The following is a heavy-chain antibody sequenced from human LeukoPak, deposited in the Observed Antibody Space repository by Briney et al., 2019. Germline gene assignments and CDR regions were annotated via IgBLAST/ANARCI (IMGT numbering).Heavy chain of an antibody. Sequence: GESLKISCKGSGYTFTNYWIGWVRQMPGKGLEWMGIIYPGGSDTRYSPSFQGQVTISADKSITTAYLQWSSLKAAHTAMYYCARLLAAATGHYFDYWGQGTLVTVSS. J-gene: IGHJ4*02. V-gene: IGHV5-51*01. D-gene: IGHD6-13*01. CDR2: IYPGGSDT. CDR1: GYTFTNYW. CDR3: ARLLAAATGHYFDY.